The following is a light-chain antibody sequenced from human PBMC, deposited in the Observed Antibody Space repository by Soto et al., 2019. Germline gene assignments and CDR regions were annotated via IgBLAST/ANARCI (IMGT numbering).Light chain of an antibody. CDR1: QSVSKWY. Sequence: DIVLTQSPGTLSLSPGKRATLSCRASQSVSKWYVAWYQVKPGQAPRLVIYGASSRDTGIPDRFSGGGSGTEFTLSISRLEPEDFSVYYCQQYVMHPFTFGRGTKVDIK. V-gene: IGKV3-20*01. J-gene: IGKJ2*01. CDR2: GAS. CDR3: QQYVMHPFT.